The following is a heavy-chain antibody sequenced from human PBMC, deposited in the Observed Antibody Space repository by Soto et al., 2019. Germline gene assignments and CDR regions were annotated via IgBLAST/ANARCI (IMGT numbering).Heavy chain of an antibody. D-gene: IGHD6-19*01. CDR1: GFTFSNYW. Sequence: EVQLVESGGGLVQPGGSLRLSCAASGFTFSNYWMHWVRQVPGKGLVWVSRINSDGRNTSYADFVKGRFTISRDNAKNTLYLQMDSLGAADTAGYYCARLLAVAGINYWSQGSLVTVSS. CDR2: INSDGRNT. CDR3: ARLLAVAGINY. V-gene: IGHV3-74*01. J-gene: IGHJ4*02.